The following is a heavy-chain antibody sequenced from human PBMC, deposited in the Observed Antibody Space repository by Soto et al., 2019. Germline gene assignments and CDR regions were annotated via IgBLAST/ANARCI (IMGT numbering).Heavy chain of an antibody. V-gene: IGHV3-33*01. CDR3: ARDRYYGSGSYYYYYYSGMDV. J-gene: IGHJ6*02. CDR1: GFTFSSYG. CDR2: IWYDGSNK. D-gene: IGHD3-10*01. Sequence: GGSLRLSCAASGFTFSSYGMHWVRQAPGKGLEWVAVIWYDGSNKYYADSVKGRFTISRDNSKNTLYLQMNSLRAEDTAVYYCARDRYYGSGSYYYYYYSGMDVWGQGTTVTVSS.